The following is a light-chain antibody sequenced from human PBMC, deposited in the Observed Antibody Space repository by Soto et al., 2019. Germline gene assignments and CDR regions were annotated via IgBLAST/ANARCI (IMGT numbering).Light chain of an antibody. CDR1: KSLLDRDDGNMY. Sequence: EIVMTQTPLSLPVTPGEPASISCRSSKSLLDRDDGNMYLDWYVQKPGQSPQLQIYTIYYRAPGIRDRFSSIGSGTEFTLQISRVEADDVGVEYCMQRRECPLTFGGGTKVEIK. CDR2: TIY. J-gene: IGKJ4*01. V-gene: IGKV2-40*01. CDR3: MQRRECPLT.